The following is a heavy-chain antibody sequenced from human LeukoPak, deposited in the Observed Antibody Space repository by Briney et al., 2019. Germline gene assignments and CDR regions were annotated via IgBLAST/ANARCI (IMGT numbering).Heavy chain of an antibody. Sequence: GGSLRLSCAASGFTFSSYGMSWVRQAPGKGLEWVASISGSGGTTYYADSVKGRFTISRDNSKNALYLQMNSLRAEDTAVYYCAELGITMIGGVWGKGTTVTISS. CDR3: AELGITMIGGV. CDR1: GFTFSSYG. V-gene: IGHV3-23*01. J-gene: IGHJ6*04. CDR2: ISGSGGTT. D-gene: IGHD3-10*02.